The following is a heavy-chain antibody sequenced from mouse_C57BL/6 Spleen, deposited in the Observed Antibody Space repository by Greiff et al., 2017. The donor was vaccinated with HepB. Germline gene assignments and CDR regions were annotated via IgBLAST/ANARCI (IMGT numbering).Heavy chain of an antibody. CDR2: ILPGSGST. Sequence: VQLQQSGAELMKPGASVKLSCKATGYTFTGYWIEWVKQRPGHGLEWIGEILPGSGSTNYNEKFKGKATFTADTSSNTAYMQLSSLTTEDSASYYCARGIYYYGSSPFAYWGQGTLVTVSA. J-gene: IGHJ3*01. CDR3: ARGIYYYGSSPFAY. V-gene: IGHV1-9*01. D-gene: IGHD1-1*01. CDR1: GYTFTGYW.